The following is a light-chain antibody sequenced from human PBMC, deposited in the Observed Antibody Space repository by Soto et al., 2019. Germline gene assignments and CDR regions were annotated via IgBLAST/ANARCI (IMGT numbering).Light chain of an antibody. Sequence: DIQMTQSPSSLSASVGDRVTITCRASRSISASLAWYQQKPGRAPNLLIFDASSLQSGVPSRFSGSGSGTEFTLTISRLQPDYFATYYCQHYTIYPYTFGQGTKLDIK. J-gene: IGKJ2*01. CDR2: DAS. CDR3: QHYTIYPYT. V-gene: IGKV1-5*01. CDR1: RSISAS.